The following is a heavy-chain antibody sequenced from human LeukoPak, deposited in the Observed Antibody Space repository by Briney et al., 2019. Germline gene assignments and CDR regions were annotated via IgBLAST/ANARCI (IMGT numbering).Heavy chain of an antibody. Sequence: GGSLRLSCAASGFTFSSYAMHWVRQAPGKGLEWVAVISYDGSNKYYAASVKGRFTISRDNSKNTLSLQMNSLRAEDTAVYYCARALYYFDYWGQGTLVTVSS. CDR1: GFTFSSYA. CDR3: ARALYYFDY. CDR2: ISYDGSNK. V-gene: IGHV3-30*14. J-gene: IGHJ4*02.